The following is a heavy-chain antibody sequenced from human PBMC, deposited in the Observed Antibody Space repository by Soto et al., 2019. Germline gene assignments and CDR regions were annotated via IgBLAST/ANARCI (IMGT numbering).Heavy chain of an antibody. CDR1: GFTFSSYA. Sequence: GGSLRLSCAASGFTFSSYAMSWVRKAPGKGLEWVSAISGSGGSTYYADSVKGRFTISRDNSKNTLYLQMNSLRAEDTAVYYCAKDTTMVRGVSPDYWGQGTLVTVSS. CDR2: ISGSGGST. D-gene: IGHD3-10*01. V-gene: IGHV3-23*01. J-gene: IGHJ4*02. CDR3: AKDTTMVRGVSPDY.